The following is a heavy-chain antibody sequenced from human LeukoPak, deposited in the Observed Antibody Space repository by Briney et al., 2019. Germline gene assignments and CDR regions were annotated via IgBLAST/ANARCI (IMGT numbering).Heavy chain of an antibody. J-gene: IGHJ3*02. Sequence: GGSLRLSCAASGFTFSGYAMRWVRQAPGKGLEWVSAISIDGSNTYYADSVKGSFTISRYNSKNTLYLQMNSLRAEETAVYYCAKSYDTSGRRAFDIWGQGTMVTVSS. CDR1: GFTFSGYA. D-gene: IGHD3-22*01. V-gene: IGHV3-23*01. CDR2: ISIDGSNT. CDR3: AKSYDTSGRRAFDI.